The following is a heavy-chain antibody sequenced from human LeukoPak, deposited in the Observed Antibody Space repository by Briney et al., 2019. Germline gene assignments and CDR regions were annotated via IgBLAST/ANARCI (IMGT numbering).Heavy chain of an antibody. CDR3: ARVGGYYGSGSYYNAAGGMDV. Sequence: ASVKVSCKASGYTFTGYYMHWVRQAPGQGLEWMGWINPNSGGTNYAQKFQGRVTMTRDTSISTAYMELSRLRSDDTAVYYCARVGGYYGSGSYYNAAGGMDVWGQGTTVTVSS. J-gene: IGHJ6*02. CDR1: GYTFTGYY. V-gene: IGHV1-2*02. D-gene: IGHD3-10*01. CDR2: INPNSGGT.